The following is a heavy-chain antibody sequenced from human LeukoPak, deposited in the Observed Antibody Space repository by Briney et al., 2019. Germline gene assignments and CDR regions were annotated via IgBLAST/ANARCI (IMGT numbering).Heavy chain of an antibody. CDR2: ISYDGSNK. Sequence: GGSLRLSCAASGFTFSSYGMHWVRQAPGKGLEWVAVISYDGSNKYYADSVKGRFTISRGNSKNTLYLQMNSLRAEDTAVYYCAKGQASVTYKYFFDYWGQGTLVTVSP. V-gene: IGHV3-30*18. CDR1: GFTFSSYG. CDR3: AKGQASVTYKYFFDY. D-gene: IGHD4-17*01. J-gene: IGHJ4*02.